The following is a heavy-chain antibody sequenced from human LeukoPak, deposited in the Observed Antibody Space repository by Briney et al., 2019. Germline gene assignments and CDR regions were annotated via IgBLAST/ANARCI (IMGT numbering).Heavy chain of an antibody. CDR3: AVGYDSSGYYPAHFDY. CDR2: IYYSGST. CDR1: GGSISSYY. Sequence: PSETLSLTCTVSGGSISSYYWSWIRQPPGTGLEWIGYIYYSGSTNYNPSLKSRVTISVDTSKNQFSLKLSSVTAADTAVYYCAVGYDSSGYYPAHFDYWGQGTLVSVSS. D-gene: IGHD3-22*01. J-gene: IGHJ4*02. V-gene: IGHV4-59*01.